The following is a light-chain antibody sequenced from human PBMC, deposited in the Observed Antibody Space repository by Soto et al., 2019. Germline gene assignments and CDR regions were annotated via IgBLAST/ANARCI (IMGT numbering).Light chain of an antibody. CDR1: RSISTW. CDR3: QQYHFFWT. J-gene: IGKJ1*01. V-gene: IGKV1-5*01. CDR2: HAS. Sequence: DIQMTQSPSTLSASVGDRVTVTCRASRSISTWLAWYQQKPGNAPKLLLHHASILEIGVPSRFSGSGSGTEFTLTISSLQPDDFATYYCQQYHFFWTFGQGTKVEIK.